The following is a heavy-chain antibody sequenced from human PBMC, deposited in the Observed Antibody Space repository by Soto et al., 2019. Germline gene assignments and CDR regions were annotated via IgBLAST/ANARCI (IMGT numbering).Heavy chain of an antibody. Sequence: GGSLRLSCAASGFTFSNAWMSWVRQAPGKGLEWVGRIKSKTAGGTTDYAAPVKGRFTISRDDSKNTLYLQMNSLKTEDTAVYYCTTANWFDPWGQGTLVTVSS. CDR3: TTANWFDP. V-gene: IGHV3-15*01. CDR2: IKSKTAGGTT. CDR1: GFTFSNAW. J-gene: IGHJ5*02.